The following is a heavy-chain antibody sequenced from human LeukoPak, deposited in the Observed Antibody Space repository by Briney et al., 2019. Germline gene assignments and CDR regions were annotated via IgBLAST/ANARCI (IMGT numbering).Heavy chain of an antibody. CDR3: AKAVHGPSPYDRITMVRGGFDY. V-gene: IGHV3-23*01. Sequence: QTGGALRLSCAASGFTFSSYAMSWVRQAPGKGLEWVSAISGSGGSTYYADSVKGRFTISRDNSKNTLYLQMNSLRAEDTAVYYCAKAVHGPSPYDRITMVRGGFDYWGQGTLVTVSS. J-gene: IGHJ4*02. CDR1: GFTFSSYA. D-gene: IGHD3-10*01. CDR2: ISGSGGST.